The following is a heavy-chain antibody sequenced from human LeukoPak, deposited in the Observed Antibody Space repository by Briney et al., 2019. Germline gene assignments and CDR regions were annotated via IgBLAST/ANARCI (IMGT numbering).Heavy chain of an antibody. Sequence: SETLPLTCAVNGGSLSGYSLNWIRQPPGKGLEWIGEITPGGIANSNPSLKSRVIMSVDTFKNQFSLKMTSLTAADTTVYYCARSSRSLESSAYSFRYWGQGNLVAVSP. CDR2: ITPGGIA. J-gene: IGHJ4*02. V-gene: IGHV4-34*01. CDR3: ARSSRSLESSAYSFRY. D-gene: IGHD3-22*01. CDR1: GGSLSGYS.